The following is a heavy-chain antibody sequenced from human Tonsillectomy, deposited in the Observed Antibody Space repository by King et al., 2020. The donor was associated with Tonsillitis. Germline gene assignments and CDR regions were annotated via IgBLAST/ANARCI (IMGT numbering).Heavy chain of an antibody. CDR1: GFTFSSYW. CDR3: ARFRQYGMDV. J-gene: IGHJ6*02. Sequence: VQLVESGGGLVQPGGSLRLSCAVSGFTFSSYWMSWVRQAPGKGLEWGAKIKQDGSEKYYVDSVKGRFSISRDNAKNSLYLQMNSLRAEDTAVYYCARFRQYGMDVWGQGTTVTVSS. CDR2: IKQDGSEK. V-gene: IGHV3-7*01.